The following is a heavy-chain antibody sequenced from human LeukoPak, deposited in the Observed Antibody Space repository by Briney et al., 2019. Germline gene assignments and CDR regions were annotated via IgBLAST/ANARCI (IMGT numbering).Heavy chain of an antibody. CDR2: ISANGGTT. D-gene: IGHD3-9*01. V-gene: IGHV3-23*01. CDR3: TRDRRDYDILTGFDY. Sequence: PGGSLRLSCAASGFTFSSYAMTWARQAPGKGLEWVSAISANGGTTYYADSVKGRFTISRDNSKNTLYLQMNSLRAEDTAVYYCTRDRRDYDILTGFDYWGQGTLVTVSS. J-gene: IGHJ4*02. CDR1: GFTFSSYA.